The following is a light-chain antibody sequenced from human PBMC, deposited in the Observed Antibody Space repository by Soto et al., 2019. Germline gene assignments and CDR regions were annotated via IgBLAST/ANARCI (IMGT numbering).Light chain of an antibody. V-gene: IGKV3-20*01. CDR1: QSVSSTS. CDR2: AAS. CDR3: QQSGSSTRT. Sequence: IMLTQSPGTLSLSPGDIATLSCSASQSVSSTSLAWFQQKPGQAPRLLISAASRRATDIPDRFSGSGSGTDFTLTISRLQPEDFAVYYCQQSGSSTRTFGQGTKVDIK. J-gene: IGKJ1*01.